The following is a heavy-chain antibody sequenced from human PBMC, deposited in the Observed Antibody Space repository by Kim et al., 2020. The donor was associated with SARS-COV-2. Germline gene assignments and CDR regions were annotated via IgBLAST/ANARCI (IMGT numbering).Heavy chain of an antibody. D-gene: IGHD6-13*01. CDR2: RYI. Sequence: RYIYYADAVKGRFTNSRDYAKNSLYLQMNSLRAEDTAVYYCARAIAGFDYWGQGTLVTVSS. CDR3: ARAIAGFDY. J-gene: IGHJ4*02. V-gene: IGHV3-21*01.